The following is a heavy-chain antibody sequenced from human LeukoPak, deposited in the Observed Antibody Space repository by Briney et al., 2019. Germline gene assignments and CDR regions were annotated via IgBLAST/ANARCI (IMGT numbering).Heavy chain of an antibody. CDR1: GGSISSGGYY. J-gene: IGHJ4*02. CDR2: IYYSGST. V-gene: IGHV4-31*03. Sequence: SETLSLTCTVSGGSISSGGYYWSWIRQHPGKGLEWIGYIYYSGSTYYNPSLKSRVTISVDTFKNQFSLKLSSVTAADTAVYYCASWSIAVDFPPYWGQGTLVTVSS. D-gene: IGHD6-19*01. CDR3: ASWSIAVDFPPY.